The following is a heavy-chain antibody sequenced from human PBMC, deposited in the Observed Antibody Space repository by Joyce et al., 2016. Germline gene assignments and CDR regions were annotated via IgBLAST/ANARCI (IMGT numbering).Heavy chain of an antibody. CDR2: ISSGSSHI. CDR1: GFTFSLYS. Sequence: EEHLVESGGGLVKPGGSLRLSCAASGFTFSLYSMNWVRQTPGKGLEWVSSISSGSSHIYYAGSVRGRFTISRDDAKSSLYLQMNSLRAEDTAFYYCARDYRDIVTGYYWGFYDSWGQGALVTVSS. D-gene: IGHD3-9*01. J-gene: IGHJ4*02. V-gene: IGHV3-21*01. CDR3: ARDYRDIVTGYYWGFYDS.